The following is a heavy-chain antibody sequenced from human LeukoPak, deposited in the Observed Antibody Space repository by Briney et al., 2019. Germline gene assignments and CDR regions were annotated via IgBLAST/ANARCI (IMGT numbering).Heavy chain of an antibody. D-gene: IGHD4-23*01. CDR3: ARGDYGSNSPND. CDR1: GYTFTGYY. J-gene: IGHJ4*02. CDR2: INPNSGGT. V-gene: IGHV1-2*02. Sequence: ASVKVSCKASGYTFTGYYMHWVRQAPGQGLEWMGWINPNSGGTNYAQKFQGRVTMTRDTSISTAYMELSRLRSDDTAVYHCARGDYGSNSPNDWGQGTLVTVSS.